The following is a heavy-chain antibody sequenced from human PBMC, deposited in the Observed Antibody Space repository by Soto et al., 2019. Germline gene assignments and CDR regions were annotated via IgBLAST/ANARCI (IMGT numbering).Heavy chain of an antibody. CDR3: ARGPGGPDGPGEY. D-gene: IGHD3-10*01. Sequence: QVQLVQSGAEVKKPGASVKVSCKASGYTFTSYAMHWVRQAPGQRLEWMGWINAGNGNTKYSQKFQGRVTISRDTSASTAYMELSSLRSEDTAVYYCARGPGGPDGPGEYWGQGTLVTVSS. CDR2: INAGNGNT. V-gene: IGHV1-3*01. J-gene: IGHJ4*02. CDR1: GYTFTSYA.